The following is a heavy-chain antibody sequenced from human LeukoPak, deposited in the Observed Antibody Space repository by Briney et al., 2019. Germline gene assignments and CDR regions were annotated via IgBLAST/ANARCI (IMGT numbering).Heavy chain of an antibody. CDR1: GYSFTSYW. Sequence: GESLQISCKGSGYSFTSYWIGWVRQMPGKGLEWMGIIYPGDSDTRYSPSFQGHVTISADKSISTAYLQWSSLKASDTAMYYCARAYCSSTSCYLASWYNWFDPWGQGTLVTVSS. CDR3: ARAYCSSTSCYLASWYNWFDP. J-gene: IGHJ5*02. CDR2: IYPGDSDT. D-gene: IGHD2-2*01. V-gene: IGHV5-51*01.